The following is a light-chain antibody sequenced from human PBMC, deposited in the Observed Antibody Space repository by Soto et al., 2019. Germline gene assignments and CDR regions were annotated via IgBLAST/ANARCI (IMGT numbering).Light chain of an antibody. CDR3: CSYTRSNTPYV. CDR2: DVT. Sequence: QSALTQTASVSGSPGQSITISCTGTTSDVGAYISWYQQHPGKAPKLIFFDVTSRPSGVSDRFAGSKSGNTASLTISGLQAEDEADYYCCSYTRSNTPYVFGPGTKLTVL. V-gene: IGLV2-14*03. CDR1: TSDVGAY. J-gene: IGLJ1*01.